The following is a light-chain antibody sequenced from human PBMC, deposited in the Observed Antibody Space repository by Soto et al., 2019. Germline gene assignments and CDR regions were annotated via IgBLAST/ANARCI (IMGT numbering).Light chain of an antibody. J-gene: IGLJ1*01. Sequence: QSALAQPPSVSGAPGQRVTISCTGSSSNIGAGKDVHWYQQLPGTAPKVLIYSNNNRPSGVPDRFPVSKSGTSASLAITGLQVEDEADYFCQSYGTSLSGLYVFGTGTKVTVL. CDR1: SSNIGAGKD. CDR2: SNN. V-gene: IGLV1-40*01. CDR3: QSYGTSLSGLYV.